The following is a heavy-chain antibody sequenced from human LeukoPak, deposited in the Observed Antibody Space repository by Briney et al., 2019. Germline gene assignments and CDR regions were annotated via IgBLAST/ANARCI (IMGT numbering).Heavy chain of an antibody. CDR2: IYYSGST. CDR1: GGSISSSSYY. D-gene: IGHD5-24*01. Sequence: SETLSLTCTVSGGSISSSSYYWGWIRQPPGKGLEWIGSIYYSGSTYYNPSLKSRVTISVDTSKKPFSLKPSYVTGADTAVYYRARHHMANRFDPWGQGTLVTVSS. V-gene: IGHV4-39*01. CDR3: ARHHMANRFDP. J-gene: IGHJ5*02.